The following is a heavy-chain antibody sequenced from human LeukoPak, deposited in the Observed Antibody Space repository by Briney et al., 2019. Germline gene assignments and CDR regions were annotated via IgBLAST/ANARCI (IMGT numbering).Heavy chain of an antibody. J-gene: IGHJ4*02. V-gene: IGHV1-2*02. CDR2: INPNSGGT. Sequence: ASVKVSCKASGYTFTGYYMHWVRQAPGQGLEWMGWINPNSGGTNYAQKFQGRVTMTRDTSISTAYMELSRLRSDDTAAYYCARDIGPEYYFDYWGQGTLVTVSS. CDR1: GYTFTGYY. CDR3: ARDIGPEYYFDY.